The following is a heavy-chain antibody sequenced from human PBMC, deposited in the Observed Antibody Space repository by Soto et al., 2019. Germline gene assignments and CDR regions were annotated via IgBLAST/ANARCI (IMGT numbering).Heavy chain of an antibody. J-gene: IGHJ6*02. V-gene: IGHV1-18*01. CDR3: ARGGYYDNTCGNLSHYGLDV. Sequence: QVQLVQSAGEVKKPGASVTVSCKASGYTFIRYGITWVRQAPGQGLACMGWISPYNDYTIYAQKLQGRVTMTTDTSTTRVYLDLRSLKSDDTAVYYCARGGYYDNTCGNLSHYGLDVWGQGTSVTVSS. CDR1: GYTFIRYG. CDR2: ISPYNDYT. D-gene: IGHD3-16*01.